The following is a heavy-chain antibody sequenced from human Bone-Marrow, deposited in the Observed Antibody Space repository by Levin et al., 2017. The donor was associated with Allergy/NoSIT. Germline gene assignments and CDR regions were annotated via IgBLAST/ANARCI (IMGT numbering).Heavy chain of an antibody. J-gene: IGHJ6*02. D-gene: IGHD6-19*01. Sequence: GESLKISCRGSGFDFNTHDMNWVRRAPGQGLEWVSSISGNSHYVYYADSVKGRFSISRDNAKNSMFLHMNSLRVEDTAVYYCARSQGRSGWSYYYYGMDVWGRGTTLTVSS. V-gene: IGHV3-21*06. CDR2: ISGNSHYV. CDR3: ARSQGRSGWSYYYYGMDV. CDR1: GFDFNTHD.